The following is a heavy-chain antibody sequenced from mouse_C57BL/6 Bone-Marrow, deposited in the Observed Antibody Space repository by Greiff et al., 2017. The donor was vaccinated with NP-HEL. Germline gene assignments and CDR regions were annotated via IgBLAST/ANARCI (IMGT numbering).Heavy chain of an antibody. Sequence: VKVVESGPGLVQPSQSLSITCTVSGFSLTSYGVHWVRQSPGKGLEWLGVIWSGGSTDYNAAFISRLSISKDNSKSQVFFKMNSLQADDTAIYYCAKRRYDYVYAMDYWGQGTSVTVSS. D-gene: IGHD2-4*01. CDR3: AKRRYDYVYAMDY. CDR1: GFSLTSYG. CDR2: IWSGGST. J-gene: IGHJ4*01. V-gene: IGHV2-2*01.